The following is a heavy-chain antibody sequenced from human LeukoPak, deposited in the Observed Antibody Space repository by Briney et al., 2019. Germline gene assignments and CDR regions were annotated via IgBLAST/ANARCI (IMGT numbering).Heavy chain of an antibody. CDR3: ARSRSGYGDLYFDY. CDR1: GFTFSNYW. CDR2: INTDGSRI. Sequence: GGSLRLSCAASGFTFSNYWMHWVRQAPGKGLVWVSRINTDGSRITYADSVKGRFTISRDNAMNTVYLQMNSLRAEDTAVYYCARSRSGYGDLYFDYWGQGTLVTVSS. V-gene: IGHV3-74*01. J-gene: IGHJ4*02. D-gene: IGHD5-12*01.